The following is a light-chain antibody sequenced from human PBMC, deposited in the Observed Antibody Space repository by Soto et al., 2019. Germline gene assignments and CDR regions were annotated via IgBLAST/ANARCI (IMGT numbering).Light chain of an antibody. Sequence: DIQMTQSPSTLSASVGDRVTITCRASQSISSWLAWYQQKPGKAPKLLIYDASSLESGGPSRFSGSGSGTGFTLTISSLQPDHGAKYDGQQYNSYWNSFGRGTRLVIK. V-gene: IGKV1-5*01. CDR2: DAS. J-gene: IGKJ5*01. CDR1: QSISSW. CDR3: QQYNSYWNS.